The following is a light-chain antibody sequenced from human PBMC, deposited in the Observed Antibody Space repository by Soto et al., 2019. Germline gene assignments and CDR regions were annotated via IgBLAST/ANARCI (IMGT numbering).Light chain of an antibody. CDR1: QRVSSSY. CDR3: HQYGSSPPHT. CDR2: GVS. V-gene: IGKV3-20*01. Sequence: EIVLTQSPGTLTLSPGERAALSCRASQRVSSSYLAWYQQKPGQAPRLLIYGVSNRATGIPDRFSGSGSGTDFTLTINGLEPEDFAVYFCHQYGSSPPHTFGQGTKLEI. J-gene: IGKJ2*01.